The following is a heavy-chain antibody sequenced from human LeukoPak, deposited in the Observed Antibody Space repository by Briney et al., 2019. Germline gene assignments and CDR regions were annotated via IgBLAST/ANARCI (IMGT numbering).Heavy chain of an antibody. V-gene: IGHV3-30-3*01. CDR2: ISHDGSYK. D-gene: IGHD4-17*01. J-gene: IGHJ3*02. CDR3: AREVTVNTVSAFDI. Sequence: GGSLRLSCAASGFSFSIYTMHWVRQAPGKGLEWVALISHDGSYKYYADSVKGRFTISRDNSKNTLYLKMNSMRAEDTAVYYCAREVTVNTVSAFDIWGQGTMVIVSS. CDR1: GFSFSIYT.